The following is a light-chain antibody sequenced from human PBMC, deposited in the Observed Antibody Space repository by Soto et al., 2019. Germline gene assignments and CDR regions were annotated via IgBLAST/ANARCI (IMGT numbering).Light chain of an antibody. CDR3: QSYDSSLSGWV. CDR2: GNS. V-gene: IGLV1-40*01. CDR1: SSNIGAGYG. Sequence: QSVLTQPPSVSGAPGQRVTISCTGSSSNIGAGYGVHWYQQLPGTAPKLLIYGNSNRPSGVPDRLSGSKSGTSASLAITGLQAEDEADYYCQSYDSSLSGWVFGGGTKLTVL. J-gene: IGLJ3*02.